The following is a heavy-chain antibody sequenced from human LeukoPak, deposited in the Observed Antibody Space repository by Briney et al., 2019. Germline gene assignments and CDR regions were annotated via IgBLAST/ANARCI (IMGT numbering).Heavy chain of an antibody. V-gene: IGHV3-74*01. CDR1: GFTFKSHW. D-gene: IGHD2-15*01. J-gene: IGHJ4*02. CDR2: INSDGSTT. CDR3: AKDRRVAAAGSGLFDH. Sequence: PGGSLRLSCAASGFTFKSHWMHWVRQAPGKGLVWVSYINSDGSTTTYADSVRGRFTISRDNAKNTLYLQMNSLRAEDTAVYYCAKDRRVAAAGSGLFDHWGQGTLVTVSS.